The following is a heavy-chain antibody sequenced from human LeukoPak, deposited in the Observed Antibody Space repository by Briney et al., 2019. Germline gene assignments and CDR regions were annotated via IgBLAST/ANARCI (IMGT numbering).Heavy chain of an antibody. J-gene: IGHJ5*02. CDR2: IYYRGNT. CDR3: ARQEEYYDMLTGYSGNWFDP. Sequence: PSETLSLTCTVSGGSISSFHWSWIRQPPGKGLEWIGHIYYRGNTKYNPSLKSRVTISIDTSRTHFSLRLTSVTAADTAVYYCARQEEYYDMLTGYSGNWFDPWGQGTLVIVSS. D-gene: IGHD3-9*01. V-gene: IGHV4-59*08. CDR1: GGSISSFH.